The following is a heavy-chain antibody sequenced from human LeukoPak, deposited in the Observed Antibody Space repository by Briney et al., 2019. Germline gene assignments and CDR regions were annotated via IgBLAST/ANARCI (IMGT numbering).Heavy chain of an antibody. Sequence: GASVKVSCKASGGTFSSYAISWVRQAPGQGLEWMGRIIPIFGIANYAQKFQGRVTITADKSTSTAYMELSSLRSEDTAVYYCARDVVVVPAAFNYYYYGMDVWGQGTTVTVSS. J-gene: IGHJ6*02. V-gene: IGHV1-69*04. CDR2: IIPIFGIA. CDR3: ARDVVVVPAAFNYYYYGMDV. CDR1: GGTFSSYA. D-gene: IGHD2-2*01.